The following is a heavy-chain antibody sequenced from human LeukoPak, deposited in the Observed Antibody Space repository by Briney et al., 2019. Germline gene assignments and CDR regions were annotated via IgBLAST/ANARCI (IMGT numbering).Heavy chain of an antibody. CDR2: LSCGGSKI. CDR1: GFTLSSYG. J-gene: IGHJ6*02. D-gene: IGHD3-10*02. Sequence: RSGSSPRLFCAPSGFTLSSYGMRWVRHAPGKGGEGVSELSCGGSKIHCVHSVQGRFPLSRDNSKNTVSLQMNILRAEDTAEYYCVRDQQWRIYSGIFYPQAKDYDYYAMDVWGQGTTVSVSS. CDR3: VRDQQWRIYSGIFYPQAKDYDYYAMDV. V-gene: IGHV3-33*08.